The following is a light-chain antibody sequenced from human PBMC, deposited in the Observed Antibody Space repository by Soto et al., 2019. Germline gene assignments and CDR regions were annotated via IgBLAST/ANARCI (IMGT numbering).Light chain of an antibody. CDR3: ASIKRSSTSV. V-gene: IGLV2-14*01. CDR1: SSDVGGYEY. CDR2: DVT. Sequence: QSVLSQPASVSGSPGQSITISCTGTSSDVGGYEYVSWYQHQPDKAPKLIIYDVTNRPSGVSTRFSGSKSGKTASPTISGIQTEDEADYYCASIKRSSTSVFGTGTKVTVL. J-gene: IGLJ1*01.